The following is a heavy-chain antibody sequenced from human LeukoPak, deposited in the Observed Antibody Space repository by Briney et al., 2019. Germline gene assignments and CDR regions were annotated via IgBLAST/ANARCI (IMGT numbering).Heavy chain of an antibody. J-gene: IGHJ4*02. CDR2: ISYDGS. Sequence: PGRSLRLSCAASGFTFSSYGMHWVRQAPGKGLEWVAVISYDGSQYADSVKGRFTISRDNSKNTLYLQMNSLRAEDTAVYYCARGGIVVPAAIEVPDYWGQGTLVTVSS. V-gene: IGHV3-30*03. D-gene: IGHD2-2*01. CDR3: ARGGIVVPAAIEVPDY. CDR1: GFTFSSYG.